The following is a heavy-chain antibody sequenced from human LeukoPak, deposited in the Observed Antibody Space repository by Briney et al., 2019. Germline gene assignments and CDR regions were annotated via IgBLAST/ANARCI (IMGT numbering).Heavy chain of an antibody. CDR1: GFTFSSYA. V-gene: IGHV3-23*01. CDR2: ISGSGGST. Sequence: GGSLRLSCAASGFTFSSYAMSWVRQAPGKGLEWVSAISGSGGSTYYADSVKGRFTISRYNSKNTLYLQMNSLRAEDTAVYYCAKDRARITMIVVVTEAFDIWGQGTMVTVSS. J-gene: IGHJ3*02. CDR3: AKDRARITMIVVVTEAFDI. D-gene: IGHD3-22*01.